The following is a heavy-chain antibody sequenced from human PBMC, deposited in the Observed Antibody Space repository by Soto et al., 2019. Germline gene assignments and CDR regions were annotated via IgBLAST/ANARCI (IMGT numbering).Heavy chain of an antibody. CDR2: IIPIFGTA. J-gene: IGHJ5*02. CDR3: ARGGVPGAVAGNWFDP. D-gene: IGHD6-19*01. V-gene: IGHV1-69*13. CDR1: GGTFSSYA. Sequence: GASVKVSCKASGGTFSSYAISWVRQAPGQGLEWMGGIIPIFGTANYAQKFQGRVTITADESTSTAYMELSSLRSEDTAVYYCARGGVPGAVAGNWFDPWGQGTLVTVSS.